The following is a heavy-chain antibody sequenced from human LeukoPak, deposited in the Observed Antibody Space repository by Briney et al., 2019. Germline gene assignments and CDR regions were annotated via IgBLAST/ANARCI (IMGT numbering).Heavy chain of an antibody. CDR1: GFIFSTYE. CDR3: ARGGYDSSGYFFDY. V-gene: IGHV3-48*03. CDR2: IGSSGTTI. Sequence: GGSLRLSCVASGFIFSTYEMNWVRQEPGRGLEWVSYIGSSGTTIYFADSVKGRFTISRDNAKSSLYLQMNSLRAEDTAVYYCARGGYDSSGYFFDYWGQGTLVSVSS. J-gene: IGHJ4*02. D-gene: IGHD3-22*01.